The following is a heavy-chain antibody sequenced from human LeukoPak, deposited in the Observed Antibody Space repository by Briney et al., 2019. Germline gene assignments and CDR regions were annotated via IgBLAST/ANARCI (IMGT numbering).Heavy chain of an antibody. V-gene: IGHV3-9*01. D-gene: IGHD6-19*01. Sequence: GGSLRLSCAASGFTFDDYGMSWVRQAPGKGLEWVSGISWNSGSIGYADSVKGRFTISRDNAKNSLYLQMNSLRAEDTALYYCAKDRDAGYSSGWYVDWGQGTLVTVSS. CDR1: GFTFDDYG. J-gene: IGHJ4*02. CDR2: ISWNSGSI. CDR3: AKDRDAGYSSGWYVD.